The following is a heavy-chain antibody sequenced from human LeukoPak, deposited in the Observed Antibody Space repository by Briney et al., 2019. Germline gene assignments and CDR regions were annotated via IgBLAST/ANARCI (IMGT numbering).Heavy chain of an antibody. Sequence: GGSLRLSCAASGFTFNSYAMHWVRQAPGQGLEWMGWINPNSGGTNYAQKFQGRVAMTGDTSISTAYMDLSRLRSDDTAVYYCARHGRFYDAFDIWGQGTMVTVSS. J-gene: IGHJ3*02. CDR1: GFTFNSYA. D-gene: IGHD3-3*01. CDR2: INPNSGGT. CDR3: ARHGRFYDAFDI. V-gene: IGHV1-2*02.